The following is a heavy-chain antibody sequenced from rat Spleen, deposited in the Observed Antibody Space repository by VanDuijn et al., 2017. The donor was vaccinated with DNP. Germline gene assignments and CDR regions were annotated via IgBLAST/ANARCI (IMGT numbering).Heavy chain of an antibody. CDR2: ISGDGTT. D-gene: IGHD1-1*01. CDR3: ARHYTY. CDR1: GFSLTRHT. V-gene: IGHV2-6*01. Sequence: QVQLKESGPGLVQPSQTLSPTCPVSGFSLTRHTVHWVRPPPGKGLEWIAPISGDGTTIYNSALKSRLSINRDTSTSQVFLNVNSLQTEDTAMYFCARHYTYWGQGVMVTVSS. J-gene: IGHJ2*01.